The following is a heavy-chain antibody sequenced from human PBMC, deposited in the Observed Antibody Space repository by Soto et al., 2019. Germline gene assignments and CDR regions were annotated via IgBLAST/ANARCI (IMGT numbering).Heavy chain of an antibody. V-gene: IGHV4-34*01. CDR1: GGSFSGHS. Sequence: SETLSLTCAVYGGSFSGHSWTWIRQSPGKVLEWIGDINHSGRVNYSPSLKSRVTISLDTSKNQFSLTLSAVTAADTAMYYCSTRAYDTNGYYRFDPWGQGTLVNVSS. CDR3: STRAYDTNGYYRFDP. J-gene: IGHJ5*01. CDR2: INHSGRV. D-gene: IGHD3-22*01.